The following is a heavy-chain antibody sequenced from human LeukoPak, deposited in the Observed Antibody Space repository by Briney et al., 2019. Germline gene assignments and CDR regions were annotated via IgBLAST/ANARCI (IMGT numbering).Heavy chain of an antibody. V-gene: IGHV4-30-2*01. CDR1: GGSISSGGYS. CDR2: IYHSGST. J-gene: IGHJ6*02. CDR3: ARVGGTNYYYYGMDV. D-gene: IGHD6-19*01. Sequence: SETLSLTCAVSGGSISSGGYSWSWIRQPPGKGLEWIGYIYHSGSTYYNPSLKSRVTISVGRSKNQFSLKLSSVTAADTAVYYCARVGGTNYYYYGMDVWGQGTTVTVSS.